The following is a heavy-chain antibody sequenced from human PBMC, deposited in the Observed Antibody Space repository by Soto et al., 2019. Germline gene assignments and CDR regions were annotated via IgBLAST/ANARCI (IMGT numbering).Heavy chain of an antibody. J-gene: IGHJ6*02. CDR3: ARDREVTAGYYYYGMDV. V-gene: IGHV4-31*02. D-gene: IGHD2-21*02. CDR1: GGSISSGGYY. CDR2: IYYSGST. Sequence: SETLSLTCTVSGGSISSGGYYWSWIRQHPGKGLEWIGYIYYSGSTYYNPSLKSRVTISVDTSKNQFSLKLSSVTAADTAVYYCARDREVTAGYYYYGMDVWGQGTKVTVSS.